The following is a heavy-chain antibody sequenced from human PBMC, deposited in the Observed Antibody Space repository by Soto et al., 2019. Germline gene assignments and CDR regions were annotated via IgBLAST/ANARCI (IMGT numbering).Heavy chain of an antibody. CDR3: AKDAYGEGGVYYYMDV. CDR1: GFTFSSYA. CDR2: ISGSGGST. J-gene: IGHJ6*03. V-gene: IGHV3-23*01. D-gene: IGHD4-17*01. Sequence: GSLRLSCAASGFTFSSYAMSWVRQAPGKGLEWVSAISGSGGSTYYADSVKGRFTISRDNSKNTLYLQMNSLRAEDTAVYYCAKDAYGEGGVYYYMDVWGKGTKVTVSS.